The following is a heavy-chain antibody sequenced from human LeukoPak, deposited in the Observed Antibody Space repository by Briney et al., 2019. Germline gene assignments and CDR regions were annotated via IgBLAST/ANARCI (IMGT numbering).Heavy chain of an antibody. V-gene: IGHV4-59*11. J-gene: IGHJ6*02. D-gene: IGHD3-10*01. Sequence: SETLPLTCAVSGGSISNQFWSWIRQPPGKGLEWIGYIYYTGITNYNPSLNSRVTMLVDTSKNQFSLRLSSVTAADAAVYYCARRVWIGKSYGMDVWGPGTTVTVSS. CDR3: ARRVWIGKSYGMDV. CDR1: GGSISNQF. CDR2: IYYTGIT.